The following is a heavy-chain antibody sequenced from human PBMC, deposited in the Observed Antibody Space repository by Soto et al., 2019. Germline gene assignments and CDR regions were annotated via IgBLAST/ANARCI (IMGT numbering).Heavy chain of an antibody. V-gene: IGHV1-46*01. CDR1: GYTFTSYY. D-gene: IGHD1-7*01. CDR3: AREELNYYYGMDV. J-gene: IGHJ6*02. Sequence: GASVKVTCKASGYTFTSYYMHWVRQAPGQGLDRMGIINPSGGSTSYAQKFQGRVTMTRDTSTSTVYMELSSLRSEDTAVYYCAREELNYYYGMDVWGQGTTVTVSS. CDR2: INPSGGST.